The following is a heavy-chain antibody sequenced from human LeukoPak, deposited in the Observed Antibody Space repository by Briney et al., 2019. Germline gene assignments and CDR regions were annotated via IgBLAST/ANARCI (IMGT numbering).Heavy chain of an antibody. J-gene: IGHJ3*02. D-gene: IGHD3-22*01. V-gene: IGHV3-30-3*01. Sequence: GGSLRLSCAASGFTFSSYWMSWVRQAPGKGLEWVAVISYDGSNKYYADSVKGRFTISRDNSKNTLYLQMNSLRAEDTAVYYCARDEIVVVITFSAFDIWGQGTMVTVSS. CDR1: GFTFSSYW. CDR3: ARDEIVVVITFSAFDI. CDR2: ISYDGSNK.